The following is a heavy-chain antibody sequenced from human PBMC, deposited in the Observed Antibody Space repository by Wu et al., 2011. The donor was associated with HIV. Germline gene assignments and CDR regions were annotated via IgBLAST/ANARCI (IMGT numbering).Heavy chain of an antibody. Sequence: QVQLMQSGADTKKPGASVKVSCKPSGYSFTTFDVNWVRQAPGRGFEWMGYINPLSGKTGYAQKFQGRVAITRNTSINTAYMELSSLRSDDTALYYCARVHGYSSSWSIYYYYYMDVWGKGTTVTVSS. CDR3: ARVHGYSSSWSIYYYYYMDV. J-gene: IGHJ6*03. CDR2: INPLSGKT. V-gene: IGHV1-8*03. D-gene: IGHD6-13*01. CDR1: GYSFTTFD.